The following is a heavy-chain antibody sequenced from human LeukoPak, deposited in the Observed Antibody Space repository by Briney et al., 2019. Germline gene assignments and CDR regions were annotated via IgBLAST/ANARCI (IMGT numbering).Heavy chain of an antibody. CDR1: GYTFTGYY. CDR3: ARGRYFDWSRLYYFDY. D-gene: IGHD3-9*01. CDR2: INPNSGGT. Sequence: ASVKVSCKASGYTFTGYYMHWVRQAPGQGLEWMGWINPNSGGTNYAQKFQGWVTMTRDTSISTAYMELSRLRSDDTAVYYCARGRYFDWSRLYYFDYWGQGTLVTVSS. J-gene: IGHJ4*02. V-gene: IGHV1-2*04.